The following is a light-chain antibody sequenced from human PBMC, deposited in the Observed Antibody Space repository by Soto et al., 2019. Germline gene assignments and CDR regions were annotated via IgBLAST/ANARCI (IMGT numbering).Light chain of an antibody. J-gene: IGKJ4*01. CDR3: QKYSSVPLT. CDR2: STS. V-gene: IGKV1-27*01. CDR1: QGISNF. Sequence: DIQMTQSPSHVSASVGDRVTITCRASQGISNFLAWYQQKPGKVPKLLIYSTSTLQSGVPSRFTGSGSGTDFTLTISSLQSEDVATYYCQKYSSVPLTLGGGTKVEIK.